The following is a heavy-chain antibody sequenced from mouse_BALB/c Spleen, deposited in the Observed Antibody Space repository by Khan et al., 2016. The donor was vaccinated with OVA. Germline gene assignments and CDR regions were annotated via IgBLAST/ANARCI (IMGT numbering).Heavy chain of an antibody. CDR2: IYPGAGDT. CDR1: GYAFSNYW. CDR3: AGSGYDYFAY. D-gene: IGHD2-14*01. V-gene: IGHV1-80*01. Sequence: VELVESGAELVRPGSSVKISCKASGYAFSNYWMNWVKQRPGQGLEWIGQIYPGAGDTSFNGKFRGKATLTADKSSSTAYMQLSSLTSEDSAVYVCAGSGYDYFAYWGQGTLVTVSA. J-gene: IGHJ3*01.